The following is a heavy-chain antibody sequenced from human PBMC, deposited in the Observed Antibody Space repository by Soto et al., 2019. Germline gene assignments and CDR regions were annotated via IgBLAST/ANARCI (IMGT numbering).Heavy chain of an antibody. CDR1: GYSFTSYW. V-gene: IGHV5-51*01. D-gene: IGHD2-15*01. J-gene: IGHJ6*02. CDR2: IYPGDSDT. Sequence: PGESLKISCKGSGYSFTSYWIGWVRQMPGKGLEWMGIIYPGDSDTRYSPSFQGQVTISADKSISTAYLQWSSLKASDTAMYYCARLAGFCSGGSCPNGFYYYYYGLDVWGQGTTVTRSS. CDR3: ARLAGFCSGGSCPNGFYYYYYGLDV.